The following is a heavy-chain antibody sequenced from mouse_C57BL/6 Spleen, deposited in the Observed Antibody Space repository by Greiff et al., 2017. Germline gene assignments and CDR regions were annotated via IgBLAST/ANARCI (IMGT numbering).Heavy chain of an antibody. CDR1: GYTFTSYG. J-gene: IGHJ4*01. D-gene: IGHD4-1*01. CDR3: ARDWDSYYAMDY. V-gene: IGHV1-81*01. CDR2: IYPRSGNT. Sequence: QVQLQQSGAELARPGASVKLSCKASGYTFTSYGISWVKQRTGQGLEWIGEIYPRSGNTYYNEKVKGKATLTADKSSSTAYMELRSLTSEDSAVYFCARDWDSYYAMDYWGQGTSVTVSS.